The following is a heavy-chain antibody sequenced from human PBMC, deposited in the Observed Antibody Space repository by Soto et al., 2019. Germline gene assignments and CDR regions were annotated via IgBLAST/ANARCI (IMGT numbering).Heavy chain of an antibody. CDR3: ARAGLRFLEWLLSPEGMDV. D-gene: IGHD3-3*01. V-gene: IGHV1-3*01. Sequence: ASVKVSCKASGYTFTSYAMHWVRQAPGQRLEWMGWINAGNGNTKYSQKFQGRVTITRDTSASTAYMELSSLRSEDTAVYYCARAGLRFLEWLLSPEGMDVWGQGTTVTVSS. J-gene: IGHJ6*02. CDR2: INAGNGNT. CDR1: GYTFTSYA.